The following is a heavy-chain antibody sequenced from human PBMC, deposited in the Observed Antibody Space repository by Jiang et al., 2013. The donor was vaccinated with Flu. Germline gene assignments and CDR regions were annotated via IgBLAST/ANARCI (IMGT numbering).Heavy chain of an antibody. D-gene: IGHD3-9*01. Sequence: KPTQTLTLTCTFSGFSLSTSGVGVGWIRQPPGKALEWLALIYWDDDKRYSPSLKSRLTITKDTSKNQVVLTMTNMDPVDTATYYCAHSLPYYDILTDEYVLSAFDIWGQGTMVTVSS. CDR1: GFSLSTSGVG. J-gene: IGHJ3*02. CDR3: AHSLPYYDILTDEYVLSAFDI. CDR2: IYWDDDK. V-gene: IGHV2-5*02.